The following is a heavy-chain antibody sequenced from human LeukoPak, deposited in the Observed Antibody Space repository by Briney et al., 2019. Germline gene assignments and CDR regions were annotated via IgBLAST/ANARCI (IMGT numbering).Heavy chain of an antibody. CDR2: IWYDGSDK. J-gene: IGHJ4*02. Sequence: GGSLRLSCAASGFTFSSYGMHWVRQAPGKGLEWVAVIWYDGSDKYFADSVKGRFTISRDNSKNTLYLQMNSLRAEDTAVYYCARPRTGAAGSPFDYWGQGTPVTVSS. CDR3: ARPRTGAAGSPFDY. D-gene: IGHD1-26*01. CDR1: GFTFSSYG. V-gene: IGHV3-33*01.